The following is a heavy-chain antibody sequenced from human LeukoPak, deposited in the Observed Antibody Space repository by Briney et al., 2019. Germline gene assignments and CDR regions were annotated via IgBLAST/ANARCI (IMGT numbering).Heavy chain of an antibody. V-gene: IGHV4-59*01. CDR2: IYYSGST. J-gene: IGHJ4*02. CDR1: GGSISSYY. D-gene: IGHD6-6*01. Sequence: SETLSLTCTVSGGSISSYYWSWIRQPPGKGLEWIGYIYYSGSTNYNPSLKSRVTISVDTSKNQFSLKLSSVTAADTAVYYCAKVDPDSSSTLEVFDYWGQGTLVTVSS. CDR3: AKVDPDSSSTLEVFDY.